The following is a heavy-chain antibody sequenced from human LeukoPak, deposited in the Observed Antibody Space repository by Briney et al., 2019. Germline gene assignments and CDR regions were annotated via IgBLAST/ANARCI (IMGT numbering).Heavy chain of an antibody. CDR3: ARAGYFWSGFGDY. CDR2: IKQDGSEK. D-gene: IGHD3-3*01. V-gene: IGHV3-7*01. J-gene: IGHJ4*02. CDR1: GFTFSSYW. Sequence: GGSLRLSCAASGFTFSSYWMSWVRQAPGKGLEWVANIKQDGSEKYYVDSVKGRFTISRDNAKNSLYLQMNSLRAEDTAVYYCARAGYFWSGFGDYWGQGTLVTVSS.